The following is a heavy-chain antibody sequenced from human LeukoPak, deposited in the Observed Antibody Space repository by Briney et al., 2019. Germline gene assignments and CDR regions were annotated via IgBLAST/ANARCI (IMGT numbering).Heavy chain of an antibody. D-gene: IGHD6-13*01. V-gene: IGHV3-48*03. CDR3: ARAFQELPQLYYYYYMDV. CDR1: GFTFSSYE. J-gene: IGHJ6*03. Sequence: GGSLRLSCAASGFTFSSYEMNWVRQAPGKGLEWVSYISSSGSTKYYADSVKGRFTISRDNAKNSLYLQTNSLRAEDTAVYYCARAFQELPQLYYYYYMDVWGKGTTITVSS. CDR2: ISSSGSTK.